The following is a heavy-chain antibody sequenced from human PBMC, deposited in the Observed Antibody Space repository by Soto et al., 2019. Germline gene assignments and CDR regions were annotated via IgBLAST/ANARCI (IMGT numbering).Heavy chain of an antibody. V-gene: IGHV5-51*01. CDR1: GYSFTSYW. Sequence: PGESLKISCKGSGYSFTSYWIGWVRQMPGEGLEWMGIIYPGDSDTRYSPSFQGQVTISADKSISTAYLQWSSLKASDTAMYYCARTTPPAVAGQNWFDPWGQGTLVTVSS. D-gene: IGHD6-19*01. CDR2: IYPGDSDT. CDR3: ARTTPPAVAGQNWFDP. J-gene: IGHJ5*02.